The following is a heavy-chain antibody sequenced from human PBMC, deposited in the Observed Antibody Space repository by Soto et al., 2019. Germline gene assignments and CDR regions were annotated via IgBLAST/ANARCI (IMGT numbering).Heavy chain of an antibody. V-gene: IGHV1-18*04. CDR1: GYTFTNYG. J-gene: IGHJ4*02. CDR3: ARGGGIYSISWPLDY. D-gene: IGHD6-13*01. Sequence: ASVKVSCKXSGYTFTNYGISWVRQAPGQGLEWMGWTSDYNGNTNYAQKFQGRVTLTTDTSTSTAYMELRSLRSDDTAVYYCARGGGIYSISWPLDYWGQGTLVTVSS. CDR2: TSDYNGNT.